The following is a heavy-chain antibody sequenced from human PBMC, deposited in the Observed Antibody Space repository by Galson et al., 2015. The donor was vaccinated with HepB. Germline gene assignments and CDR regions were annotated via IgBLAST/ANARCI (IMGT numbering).Heavy chain of an antibody. CDR3: AGPGGSDWEYFDY. D-gene: IGHD6-19*01. CDR2: IIPNFGTA. Sequence: SVKVSCKASGNTFSGFSIAWVRQAPGQGLEWMGGIIPNFGTANYAQKFKGRSTITVDEYARTAYLELRSLTSEDTATYYCAGPGGSDWEYFDYWGQGTLVTVSS. V-gene: IGHV1-69*13. J-gene: IGHJ4*02. CDR1: GNTFSGFS.